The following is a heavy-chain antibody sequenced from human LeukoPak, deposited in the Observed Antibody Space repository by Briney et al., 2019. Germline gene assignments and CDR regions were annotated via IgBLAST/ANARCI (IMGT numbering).Heavy chain of an antibody. D-gene: IGHD3-22*01. J-gene: IGHJ4*02. CDR3: ARVKRITMIVVVTKEYYFDY. Sequence: SETLSLTCAVYGGSFSGYYWSWIRQPPGKGLEWIGEINHSGSTNYNPSLKSRVTTSVDTSKNQFSLKLSSVTAADTAVYYCARVKRITMIVVVTKEYYFDYWGQGTLVTVSS. V-gene: IGHV4-34*01. CDR2: INHSGST. CDR1: GGSFSGYY.